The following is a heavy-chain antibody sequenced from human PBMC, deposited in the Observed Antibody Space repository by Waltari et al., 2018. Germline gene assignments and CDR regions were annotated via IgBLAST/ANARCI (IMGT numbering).Heavy chain of an antibody. J-gene: IGHJ6*03. D-gene: IGHD2-15*01. CDR1: GYTFTDYY. CDR3: ARSSSGGTQLLHFHYYYYYMDV. V-gene: IGHV1-69-2*01. Sequence: EVQLVQSGAEVKKPGATVKISCKASGYTFTDYYMHWVQQAPGKGLEWMGRVDPEDGETIYAEKFQGRVTITADTSTDTAYMELSSLRSEDTAVYYCARSSSGGTQLLHFHYYYYYMDVWGKGTTVTVSS. CDR2: VDPEDGET.